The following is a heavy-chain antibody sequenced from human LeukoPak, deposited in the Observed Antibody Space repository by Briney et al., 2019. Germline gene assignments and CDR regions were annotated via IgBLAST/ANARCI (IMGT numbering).Heavy chain of an antibody. CDR3: AKSLPAYYYGSGSYYNVGDY. CDR2: ITGSGGST. D-gene: IGHD3-10*01. J-gene: IGHJ4*02. V-gene: IGHV3-23*01. Sequence: GGSLRLSSAASGFTFSSYGMSWVRQAPGKGLEWVSAITGSGGSTYYADSVKGRFTISRDNSKNTLYLQMNSLRAEDTAVYYCAKSLPAYYYGSGSYYNVGDYWGQGTLVTVSS. CDR1: GFTFSSYG.